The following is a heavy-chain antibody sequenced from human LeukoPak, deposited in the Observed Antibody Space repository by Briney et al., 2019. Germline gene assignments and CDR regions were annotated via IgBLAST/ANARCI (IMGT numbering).Heavy chain of an antibody. V-gene: IGHV3-48*04. CDR3: ARGSLAGRSGFDS. D-gene: IGHD6-19*01. CDR2: VSGSTYTI. J-gene: IGHJ4*02. Sequence: PGGSLRLSCVASGFTFSSHSMNWVRQAPGKGLEWLSYVSGSTYTIYSADSVKGRFTVSRDNAKNSLYLQLNRLRVEDTALYFCARGSLAGRSGFDSWGQGTLVTVSS. CDR1: GFTFSSHS.